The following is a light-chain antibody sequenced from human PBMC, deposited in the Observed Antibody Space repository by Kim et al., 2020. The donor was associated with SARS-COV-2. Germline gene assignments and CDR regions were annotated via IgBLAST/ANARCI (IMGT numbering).Light chain of an antibody. CDR2: QDN. CDR3: QAWDSSTHNYV. Sequence: PGQTARITCSGYKLGDKYVSWYQPKPGQSPVVVINQDNQRPSGIPERFSGSNSGNTATLTISGTQAMDEADYYCQAWDSSTHNYVFGTGTKVTVL. V-gene: IGLV3-1*01. J-gene: IGLJ1*01. CDR1: KLGDKY.